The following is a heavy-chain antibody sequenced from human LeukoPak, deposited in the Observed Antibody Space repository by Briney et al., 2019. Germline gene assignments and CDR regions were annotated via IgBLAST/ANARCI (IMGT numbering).Heavy chain of an antibody. CDR3: AKWDGDLYYYYYMDV. V-gene: IGHV3-23*01. J-gene: IGHJ6*03. CDR1: GCTFIFYA. D-gene: IGHD4-17*01. Sequence: PGGSLRLSCAASGCTFIFYAMSWVRQAPGKGLDWVSVISGSGGSTYYADSVKGRFTISRDNSKNTLYLQMDSLRAEDTAVYYCAKWDGDLYYYYYMDVWGKGTTVTVSS. CDR2: ISGSGGST.